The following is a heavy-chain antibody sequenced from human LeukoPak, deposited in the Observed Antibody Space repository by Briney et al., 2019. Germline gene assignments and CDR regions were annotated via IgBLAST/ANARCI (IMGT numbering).Heavy chain of an antibody. V-gene: IGHV1-24*01. J-gene: IGHJ4*02. CDR3: ATDRITLDYYDSSGYHRGLDY. CDR2: FDPEDSET. CDR1: GYTLTELS. D-gene: IGHD3-22*01. Sequence: ASVKVSCKVSGYTLTELSMHWVRQAPGKGLEWMGGFDPEDSETIYAQKFQGRVTMTEDTSTDTAYMELSSLRSEDTAVYYCATDRITLDYYDSSGYHRGLDYWGQGTLVTVSS.